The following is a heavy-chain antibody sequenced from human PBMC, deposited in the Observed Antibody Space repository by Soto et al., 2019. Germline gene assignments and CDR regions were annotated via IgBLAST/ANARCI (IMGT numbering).Heavy chain of an antibody. J-gene: IGHJ4*02. D-gene: IGHD1-26*01. V-gene: IGHV4-38-2*01. Sequence: KPSETLSLTCAVSGYSISGGYYGGWIRQPPGKGLEWIGSIYHTGNTYYSPSLKSRVSITVDRSKKEVSLTLTSVTAADTAVYFCARSPYFENSGSPLYFFDLWGQGIQVTV. CDR2: IYHTGNT. CDR1: GYSISGGYY. CDR3: ARSPYFENSGSPLYFFDL.